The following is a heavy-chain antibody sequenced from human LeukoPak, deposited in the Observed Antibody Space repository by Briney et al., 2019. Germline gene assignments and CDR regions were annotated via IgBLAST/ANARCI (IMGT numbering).Heavy chain of an antibody. Sequence: GGSLRLSCAASGSTFSSYWMHWVRQAPGKGLVWDSRIHSDGSSTSYADSVRGRFTISRDDAKSTLYLQMNSLRAEDTAVYYCARSGWPYYFDYWGQGTLVTVSS. CDR3: ARSGWPYYFDY. V-gene: IGHV3-74*01. J-gene: IGHJ4*02. CDR1: GSTFSSYW. D-gene: IGHD3-22*01. CDR2: IHSDGSST.